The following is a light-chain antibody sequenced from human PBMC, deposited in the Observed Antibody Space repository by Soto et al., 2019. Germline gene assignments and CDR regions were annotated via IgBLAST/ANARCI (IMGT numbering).Light chain of an antibody. CDR1: YSDIGAYNY. CDR3: SSFKGTNSFV. J-gene: IGLJ1*01. Sequence: QSVLTQPPSASGSPGQSVTIPCTGNYSDIGAYNYVSWYQQRPGEAPKLIIYEVSKRPSGVPDRTFASKSGNTASLTVSGLQADDEANYYCSSFKGTNSFVFGTGTKLTVL. V-gene: IGLV2-8*01. CDR2: EVS.